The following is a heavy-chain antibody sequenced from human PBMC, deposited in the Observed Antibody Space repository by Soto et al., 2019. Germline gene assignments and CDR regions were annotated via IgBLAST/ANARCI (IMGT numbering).Heavy chain of an antibody. CDR3: ARSAPMDAGDKYYYDF. CDR2: IIPFFGTA. CDR1: GGTFSTFG. J-gene: IGHJ4*02. Sequence: ASVKVSCKASGGTFSTFGISWVRQAPGQGLEWMGGIIPFFGTAKYSQKFEDRISITADESTNTVYMDLRSLTSEDTAIYYCARSAPMDAGDKYYYDFWRPGALATVSS. V-gene: IGHV1-69*13. D-gene: IGHD3-16*01.